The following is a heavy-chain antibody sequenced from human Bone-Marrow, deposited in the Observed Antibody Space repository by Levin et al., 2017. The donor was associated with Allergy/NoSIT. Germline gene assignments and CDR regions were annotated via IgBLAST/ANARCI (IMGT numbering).Heavy chain of an antibody. CDR3: ARDEETEEMASP. V-gene: IGHV1-2*02. D-gene: IGHD5-24*01. J-gene: IGHJ5*02. Sequence: ASVKVSCEASGSTFSDNYIHWVRQAPGQGLEWMGWINPKNGDTHYAQKFQDRVTLTRDTSITTAYMDISRLTSDDTAVYYCARDEETEEMASPRGQGTLITVSS. CDR2: INPKNGDT. CDR1: GSTFSDNY.